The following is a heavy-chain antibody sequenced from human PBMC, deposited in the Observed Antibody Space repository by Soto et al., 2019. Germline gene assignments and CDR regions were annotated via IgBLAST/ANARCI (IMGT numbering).Heavy chain of an antibody. CDR3: AREDYDGDYFYGMDV. D-gene: IGHD4-17*01. Sequence: QVQLQESGPGLVKLSQTLSLTCTVSGGSISSGGYYWSWIRQHPGKGLEWIGHIYYTGSTYYNPSLKSRVTISIDTSKNQFSLRLSSVTAADTAVYYCAREDYDGDYFYGMDVWGQGTTVTVSS. CDR2: IYYTGST. V-gene: IGHV4-31*03. J-gene: IGHJ6*02. CDR1: GGSISSGGYY.